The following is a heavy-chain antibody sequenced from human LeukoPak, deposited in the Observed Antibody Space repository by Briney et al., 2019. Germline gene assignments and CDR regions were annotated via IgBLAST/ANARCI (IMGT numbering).Heavy chain of an antibody. CDR2: SNPNSADA. CDR3: ATTQMRLEMATTSFDF. CDR1: GYTFSVYY. V-gene: IGHV1-2*02. D-gene: IGHD5-24*01. J-gene: IGHJ4*02. Sequence: ASVKVSCKASGYTFSVYYIHWVRQAPAHGLEWMGWSNPNSADADYAQNFQGRVTITRDMSINTAYMELSRLTSDDTALYYCATTQMRLEMATTSFDFWGQGTLVTVSS.